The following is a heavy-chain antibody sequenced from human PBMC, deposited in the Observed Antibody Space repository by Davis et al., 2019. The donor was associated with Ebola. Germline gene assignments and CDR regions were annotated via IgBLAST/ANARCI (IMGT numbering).Heavy chain of an antibody. V-gene: IGHV5-10-1*01. D-gene: IGHD2-15*01. CDR2: IDPSDSYT. J-gene: IGHJ5*02. Sequence: GESLKISCKGSGYSFNNYWISWVRQLPGKGLEWLGRIDPSDSYTNSSPSFQGHITISVDRSVSSVFLQWSSLRASDTAIYYCARDIPSSYNWFDPWGQGTQVTVSS. CDR1: GYSFNNYW. CDR3: ARDIPSSYNWFDP.